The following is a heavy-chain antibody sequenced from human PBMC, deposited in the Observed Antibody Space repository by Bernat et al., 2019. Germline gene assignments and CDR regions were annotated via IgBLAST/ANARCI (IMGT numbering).Heavy chain of an antibody. Sequence: QVQLQQWGAGLLKPSETLSLTCAVYGGSFSGYYWSWIRQPPGKGLEWIGEINHSGSTNYNPSLKSRVTISVDTSKSQFSLKLSSVTAADTAGYYCARGGSSVVVPAADHYYGSARRVFDPWGQGTLVTVSS. CDR3: ARGGSSVVVPAADHYYGSARRVFDP. CDR1: GGSFSGYY. CDR2: INHSGST. D-gene: IGHD2-2*01. V-gene: IGHV4-34*01. J-gene: IGHJ5*02.